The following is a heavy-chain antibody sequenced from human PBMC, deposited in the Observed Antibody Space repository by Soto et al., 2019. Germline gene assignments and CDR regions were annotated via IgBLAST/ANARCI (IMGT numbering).Heavy chain of an antibody. J-gene: IGHJ5*01. Sequence: PGGSLRLSCAASGFTFSNYSMNWVRQAPGKGLEWVSSISSTSKYIYYADSVKGRFTISRDNAKKSLYLQMNSPRVEDTAVYYCARGLSSGWFDYWGQGILVTVSS. CDR2: ISSTSKYI. V-gene: IGHV3-21*01. CDR3: ARGLSSGWFDY. CDR1: GFTFSNYS. D-gene: IGHD6-19*01.